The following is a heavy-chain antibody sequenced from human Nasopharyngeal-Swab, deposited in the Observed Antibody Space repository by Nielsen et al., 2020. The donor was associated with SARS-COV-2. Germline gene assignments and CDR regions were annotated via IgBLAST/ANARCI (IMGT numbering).Heavy chain of an antibody. CDR1: GFTFDYYA. Sequence: SLKISCAASGFTFDYYAMHLVRQAPGKGLEWGSVISWNSGSIGYADSVKGLFTISRDNAKNSLYLQMNSLRAEDTALYYCAKDKGRSSSWYDYWGQGTLVTVSS. J-gene: IGHJ4*02. CDR3: AKDKGRSSSWYDY. D-gene: IGHD6-13*01. CDR2: ISWNSGSI. V-gene: IGHV3-9*01.